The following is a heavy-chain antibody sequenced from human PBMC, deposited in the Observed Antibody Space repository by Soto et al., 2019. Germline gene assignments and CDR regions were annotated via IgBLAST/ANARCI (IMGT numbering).Heavy chain of an antibody. CDR3: VHSRCGGDCLQSYSSHYYYGMDI. J-gene: IGHJ6*02. CDR1: GFSLSTGGMG. D-gene: IGHD2-21*01. V-gene: IGHV2-5*02. Sequence: SGPTLVNPTQTLTLTCTFSGFSLSTGGMGVGWIRQPPGKALEWLALIYWDGDRRYSPSLMNRLTIAKDTSKNQVVLTMTNLDPVDTATYYCVHSRCGGDCLQSYSSHYYYGMDIWGQGTTVTAP. CDR2: IYWDGDR.